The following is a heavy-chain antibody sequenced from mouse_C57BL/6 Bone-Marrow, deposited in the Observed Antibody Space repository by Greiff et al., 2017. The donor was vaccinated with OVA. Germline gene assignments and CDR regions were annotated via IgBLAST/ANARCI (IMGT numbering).Heavy chain of an antibody. V-gene: IGHV3-6*01. CDR2: ISYDGSN. D-gene: IGHD2-2*01. CDR1: GYSITSGYY. Sequence: EVQVVESGPGLVKPSQSLSLTCSVTGYSITSGYYWNWIRQFPGNKLEWMGYISYDGSNNYNPSLKNRISITRDTSKNQFFLKLNSVTTEDTATYYCARGGGYPYAMDYWGQGTSVTVSS. CDR3: ARGGGYPYAMDY. J-gene: IGHJ4*01.